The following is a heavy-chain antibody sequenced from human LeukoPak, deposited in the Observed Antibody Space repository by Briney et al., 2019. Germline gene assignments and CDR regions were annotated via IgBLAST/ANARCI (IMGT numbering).Heavy chain of an antibody. CDR1: GYSFVSFW. D-gene: IGHD2-2*01. CDR3: ARQSAAAQYTNWFDP. CDR2: IYPADSDT. V-gene: IGHV5-51*01. Sequence: GESPKISCKGSGYSFVSFWIGWVRQMPGKGLEWMGVIYPADSDTRYSPSFQGQVTISADKSTSTAYLQWSTLKASDTAIYYCARQSAAAQYTNWFDPWGQGTLVTVSS. J-gene: IGHJ5*02.